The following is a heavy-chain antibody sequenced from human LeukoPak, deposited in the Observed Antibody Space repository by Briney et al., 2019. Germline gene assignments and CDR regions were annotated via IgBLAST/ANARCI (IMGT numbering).Heavy chain of an antibody. Sequence: SETLSLTCTVSAGSISDYYWSWIRQPPGKGLEWIGYIYYSVSTNYKPSPKSRVTISVDTSKNQFSLRLSSVTAADTAVYYCARHYGSGSYYNDYWGQGTLVTVSS. D-gene: IGHD3-10*01. CDR2: IYYSVST. CDR1: AGSISDYY. V-gene: IGHV4-59*08. CDR3: ARHYGSGSYYNDY. J-gene: IGHJ4*02.